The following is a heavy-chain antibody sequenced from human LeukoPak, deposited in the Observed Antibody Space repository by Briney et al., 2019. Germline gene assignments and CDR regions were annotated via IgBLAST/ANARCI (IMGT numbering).Heavy chain of an antibody. CDR1: GGSISSSSYY. D-gene: IGHD1-26*01. CDR3: ARDSLGAGTVGATSGY. V-gene: IGHV4-39*02. J-gene: IGHJ4*02. Sequence: SETLSLTCTVSGGSISSSSYYWVWIRQPPGKGLEWIGSIYYSGSSYYNPSLKSRVTISVDTSKNQFSLKLSSVTAADTAVYYCARDSLGAGTVGATSGYWGQGTLVTVSS. CDR2: IYYSGSS.